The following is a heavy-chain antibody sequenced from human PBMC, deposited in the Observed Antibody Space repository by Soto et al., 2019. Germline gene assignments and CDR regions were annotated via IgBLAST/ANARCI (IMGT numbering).Heavy chain of an antibody. J-gene: IGHJ6*02. CDR3: ASDPQYDSKVMDV. D-gene: IGHD3-3*01. Sequence: WETLSLTCTVSGGSITSYYWSWIRQPAGKGLEWIGLLYSNGNTDYNPSLKSRVTMSVDTAKNQVFLQLNSVTAADTAVYYCASDPQYDSKVMDVCGQGTTLTVS. CDR1: GGSITSYY. V-gene: IGHV4-4*07. CDR2: LYSNGNT.